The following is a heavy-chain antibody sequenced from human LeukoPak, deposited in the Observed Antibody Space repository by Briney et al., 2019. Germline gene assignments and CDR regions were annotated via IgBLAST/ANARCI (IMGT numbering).Heavy chain of an antibody. CDR2: ISSNGGST. Sequence: GGSLRLSCSASGFTFSSYAMHWVRQAPGKGLEYVSAISSNGGSTYYADSVKGRFTISRDNSKNTLYLQMSSLRAEDTAVYYCAKPYTTVTTRWNWFDPWGQGTLVTVSS. J-gene: IGHJ5*02. D-gene: IGHD4-17*01. V-gene: IGHV3-64D*06. CDR1: GFTFSSYA. CDR3: AKPYTTVTTRWNWFDP.